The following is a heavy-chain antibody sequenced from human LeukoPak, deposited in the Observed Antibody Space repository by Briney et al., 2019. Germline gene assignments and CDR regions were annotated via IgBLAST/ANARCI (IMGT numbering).Heavy chain of an antibody. CDR3: ARMFRRGYSYGHFDY. J-gene: IGHJ4*02. V-gene: IGHV1-69*06. CDR1: GGTFSSYA. Sequence: ASVKVCCKASGGTFSSYAISWVRQAPGQGLEWMGGIIPIFGTANYAQKFQGRVTITADKSTSPAYMELSSLRSEDTAVYYCARMFRRGYSYGHFDYWGQGTLVTVSS. CDR2: IIPIFGTA. D-gene: IGHD5-18*01.